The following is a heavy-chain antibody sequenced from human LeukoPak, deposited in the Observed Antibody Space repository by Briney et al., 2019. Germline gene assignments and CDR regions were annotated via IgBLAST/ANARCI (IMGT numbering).Heavy chain of an antibody. Sequence: SGGSLRLSCAASGFSFSDYGMHWVRQAPGKGLEWVSSISSSSSYIYYADSVKGRFTISRDNAKNSLYLQMNSLRAEDTAVYYCARAAAGRLVWYFDLWGRGTLVTVSS. J-gene: IGHJ2*01. D-gene: IGHD6-13*01. V-gene: IGHV3-21*06. CDR1: GFSFSDYG. CDR3: ARAAAGRLVWYFDL. CDR2: ISSSSSYI.